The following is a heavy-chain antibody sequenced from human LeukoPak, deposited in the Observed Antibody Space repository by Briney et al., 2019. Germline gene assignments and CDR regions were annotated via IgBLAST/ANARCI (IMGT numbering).Heavy chain of an antibody. CDR1: GGSISSGDYY. J-gene: IGHJ5*02. D-gene: IGHD6-19*01. CDR2: MHHSGST. V-gene: IGHV4-61*08. CDR3: ARHAAVEGSSGWSPLWWFDP. Sequence: PSQTLSLTCTVSGGSISSGDYYWSWIRQPPGKGLEWIGYMHHSGSTKHNPYLKSRVTISVDTSKSQFSLKLSSVTAADTAVYYCARHAAVEGSSGWSPLWWFDPWGQGTLVTVSS.